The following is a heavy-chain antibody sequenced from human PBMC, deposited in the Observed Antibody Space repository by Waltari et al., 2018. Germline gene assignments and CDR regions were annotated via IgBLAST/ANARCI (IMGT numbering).Heavy chain of an antibody. J-gene: IGHJ6*02. V-gene: IGHV4-34*01. CDR2: INHSGST. CDR1: GGSFSGYY. CDR3: ARVRKLDSVVVPAAADYYYYGMDV. Sequence: QVQLQQWGAGLLKPSETLSLTCAVYGGSFSGYYWSWIRQPPGKGLEWLGEINHSGSTNYNPSLKSRVTISVDTSKNQFSLKLSSVTAADTAVYYCARVRKLDSVVVPAAADYYYYGMDVWGQGTTVTVSS. D-gene: IGHD2-2*03.